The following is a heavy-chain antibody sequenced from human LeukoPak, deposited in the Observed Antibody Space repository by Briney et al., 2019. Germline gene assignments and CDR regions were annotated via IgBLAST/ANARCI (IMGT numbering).Heavy chain of an antibody. Sequence: GASVKVSRKASGYTFTSYDINWVRQATGQGLEWMGWMNPNSGNTGYAQKFQGRVTMTRNTSISTAYMELSSLRSEDTAVYYCARGLGIVATIGSYYYFDYWGQGTLVTVSS. CDR2: MNPNSGNT. CDR3: ARGLGIVATIGSYYYFDY. D-gene: IGHD5-12*01. CDR1: GYTFTSYD. J-gene: IGHJ4*02. V-gene: IGHV1-8*01.